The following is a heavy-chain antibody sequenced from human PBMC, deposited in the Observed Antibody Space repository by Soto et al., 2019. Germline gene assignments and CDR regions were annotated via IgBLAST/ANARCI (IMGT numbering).Heavy chain of an antibody. CDR3: AKDHVPGDY. J-gene: IGHJ4*02. CDR1: GFTFSSYA. CDR2: ISAGGGST. D-gene: IGHD2-2*01. Sequence: GGSLRLSCAASGFTFSSYAMSWVRQAPGKGLEWVSTISAGGGSTFYGDSVKGRFTISRDNSKNTLYLQMNSLRAEDTAVYYCAKDHVPGDYWGQGTLVTVSS. V-gene: IGHV3-23*01.